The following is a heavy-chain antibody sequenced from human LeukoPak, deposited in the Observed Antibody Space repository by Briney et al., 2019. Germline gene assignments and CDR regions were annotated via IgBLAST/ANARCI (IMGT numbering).Heavy chain of an antibody. V-gene: IGHV3-15*01. J-gene: IGHJ4*02. CDR2: IKSRTDGGTT. CDR3: TTVAYNSLFF. CDR1: GFTFSKAW. D-gene: IGHD2/OR15-2a*01. Sequence: GGSMRLSCAASGFTFSKAWMTWVRQAPGKGLEWVGRIKSRTDGGTTDYAAPVKGRFTISTDDSKNTLYLQMNSLKTEDTAVYYCTTVAYNSLFFRGQGTLVTVSS.